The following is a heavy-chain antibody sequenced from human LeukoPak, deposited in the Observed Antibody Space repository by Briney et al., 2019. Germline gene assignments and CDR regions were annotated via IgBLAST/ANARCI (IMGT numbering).Heavy chain of an antibody. Sequence: GRSLRLSCAASGFTFSSYGMSWVRQAPGKGLEWVSAISGSGGSTYYADSVKGRFTISRDNSKNTLYLQMNSLRAEDTAVYYCAILAVAGTSVAFDIWGQGTMVTVSS. CDR1: GFTFSSYG. CDR2: ISGSGGST. V-gene: IGHV3-23*01. CDR3: AILAVAGTSVAFDI. J-gene: IGHJ3*02. D-gene: IGHD6-19*01.